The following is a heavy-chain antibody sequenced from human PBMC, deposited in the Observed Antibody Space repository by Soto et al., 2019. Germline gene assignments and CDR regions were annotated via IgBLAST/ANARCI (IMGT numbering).Heavy chain of an antibody. CDR3: AKVPTILWSGYYKEANDY. Sequence: GGSLRLSCAASGFTFSSYAMSWVRQAPGKGLEWVSAISGSGGSTYYADSVKGRFTISRDNSKNTLYLQMNSLRAEDTAVYYCAKVPTILWSGYYKEANDYWGQGTLVTVSS. CDR1: GFTFSSYA. V-gene: IGHV3-23*01. J-gene: IGHJ4*02. CDR2: ISGSGGST. D-gene: IGHD3-3*01.